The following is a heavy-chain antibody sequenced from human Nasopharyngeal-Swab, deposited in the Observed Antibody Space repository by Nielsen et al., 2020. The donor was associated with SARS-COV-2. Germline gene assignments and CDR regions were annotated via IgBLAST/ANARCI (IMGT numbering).Heavy chain of an antibody. CDR3: ARAAAAADTIDYFDY. V-gene: IGHV4-4*07. CDR1: GASISSYY. CDR2: IYTSGSP. Sequence: SETLSLTCTVSGASISSYYWSWIRQPAGQGLEWFGRIYARGRIYTSGSPNYNPSLTSRVTVSVDTSKNQFSLKLSSVTAADTAVYYCARAAAAADTIDYFDYWGQGTLVTVSS. D-gene: IGHD6-13*01. J-gene: IGHJ4*02.